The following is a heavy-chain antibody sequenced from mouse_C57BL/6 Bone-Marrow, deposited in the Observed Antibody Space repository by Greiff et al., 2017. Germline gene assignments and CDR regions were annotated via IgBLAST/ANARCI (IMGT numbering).Heavy chain of an antibody. CDR3: ARLSLRPYYFDY. Sequence: EVQLQQSGPELVKPGASVKISCKASGYTFTDYYMNWVKQSHGKSLEWIGDINPNNGGTSYNQKFKGKATLTVDKSSSTAYMELRSLTSEYSAVYYCARLSLRPYYFDYWGQGTTLTVSS. D-gene: IGHD2-12*01. V-gene: IGHV1-26*01. CDR2: INPNNGGT. J-gene: IGHJ2*01. CDR1: GYTFTDYY.